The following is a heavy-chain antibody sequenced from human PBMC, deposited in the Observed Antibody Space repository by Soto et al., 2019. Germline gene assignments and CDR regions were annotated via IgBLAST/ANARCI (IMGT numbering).Heavy chain of an antibody. J-gene: IGHJ6*02. CDR3: ASGYDDIFTVYLPYGMDV. Sequence: QVQLVESGGGVVQPGRSLRLSCAASGFTFSSYAMHWVRQAPGKGLEWVAVISADGSNKYYADSVKGRFTISRDNPKNTLYLHMSSLRAEDTAVYYCASGYDDIFTVYLPYGMDVCGHGTTVTVSS. V-gene: IGHV3-30*14. D-gene: IGHD3-9*01. CDR1: GFTFSSYA. CDR2: ISADGSNK.